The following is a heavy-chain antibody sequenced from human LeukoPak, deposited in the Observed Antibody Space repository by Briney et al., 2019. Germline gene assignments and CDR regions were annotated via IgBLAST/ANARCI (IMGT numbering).Heavy chain of an antibody. CDR1: GFRFDDYG. CDR3: AKDESTGGFAPGYFYGMGV. CDR2: IT. V-gene: IGHV3-9*01. D-gene: IGHD3-16*01. J-gene: IGHJ6*02. Sequence: GRSLRLSCVVSGFRFDDYGMHWVRQAPRKGLEWVSGITGYADSVKGRFTTSRDSAKNSLYLQMDSLRVEDTALYFCAKDESTGGFAPGYFYGMGVWGQGTTVTVSS.